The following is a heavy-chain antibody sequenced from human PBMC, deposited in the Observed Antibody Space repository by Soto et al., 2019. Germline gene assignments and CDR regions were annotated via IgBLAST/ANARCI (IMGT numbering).Heavy chain of an antibody. CDR2: IYDSVNT. CDR3: ARGSSGDKVDY. Sequence: QVQLQEPSQRLVEPSQTLSLTCTVSGGSISRGNSCWSWIRQTPGTGLEWVGHIYDSVNTYSNPSLKSRVTISVDMSKNQFSLHLRSVTAADTAVYYCARGSSGDKVDYWGQGTLVTVSS. CDR1: GGSISRGNSC. D-gene: IGHD1-26*01. V-gene: IGHV4-30-4*01. J-gene: IGHJ4*02.